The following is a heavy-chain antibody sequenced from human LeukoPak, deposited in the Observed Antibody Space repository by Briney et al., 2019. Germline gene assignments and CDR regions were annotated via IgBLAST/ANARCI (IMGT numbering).Heavy chain of an antibody. CDR2: INHSGST. CDR1: GGSFSGYY. D-gene: IGHD6-25*01. V-gene: IGHV4-34*01. J-gene: IGHJ4*02. CDR3: ARLHRSGYGDY. Sequence: SETLSLTCAVYGGSFSGYYWSWIRQPPGKGLEWIGEINHSGSTNYNPSLKSRVTISVDTSKSQFSLKLSSVTAADTAVYYCARLHRSGYGDYWGQGTLVTVSS.